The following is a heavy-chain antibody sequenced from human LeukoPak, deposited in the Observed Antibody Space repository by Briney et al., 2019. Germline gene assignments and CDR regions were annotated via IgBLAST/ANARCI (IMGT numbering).Heavy chain of an antibody. CDR2: ISYDGSNK. CDR1: GFTFSSYA. V-gene: IGHV3-30-3*01. CDR3: AKDRPVYYDGSGYFDY. Sequence: GRSLRLSCAASGFTFSSYAMHWVRQAPGKGLEWVAVISYDGSNKYYADSVKGRFIISRDSSKNTLYLQMNSLRAEDTAVYYCAKDRPVYYDGSGYFDYWGQGTLVTVSS. J-gene: IGHJ4*02. D-gene: IGHD3-10*01.